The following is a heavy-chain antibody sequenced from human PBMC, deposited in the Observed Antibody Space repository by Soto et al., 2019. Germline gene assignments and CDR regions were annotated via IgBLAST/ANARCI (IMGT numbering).Heavy chain of an antibody. CDR3: ARGGALRFSYYGMDV. CDR1: GGTLSSYA. D-gene: IGHD3-3*01. CDR2: IIPIFGTA. J-gene: IGHJ6*02. V-gene: IGHV1-69*06. Sequence: VASVKVSCKASGGTLSSYAISWVRQAPGQGLEWMGGIIPIFGTANYAQKFQGRVTITADKSTGTAYMELSSLRSEDTAVYYCARGGALRFSYYGMDVWGQGTTVTVSS.